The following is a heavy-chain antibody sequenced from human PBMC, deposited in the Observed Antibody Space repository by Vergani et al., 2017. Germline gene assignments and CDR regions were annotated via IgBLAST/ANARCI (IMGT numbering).Heavy chain of an antibody. CDR3: VRRDFWVGPRTFDF. V-gene: IGHV4-34*01. D-gene: IGHD3-3*01. Sequence: QVQLHQWGAGLLKTSETLSLTCAVSGAAFNSYQWTWIRQCPGRGLEWIGEIDDKGKSICNPTLKSRVTISVDNSKRHFSLHVTSVTAADSAMYYCVRRDFWVGPRTFDFWGAGTPVTVSS. J-gene: IGHJ3*01. CDR1: GAAFNSYQ. CDR2: IDDKGKS.